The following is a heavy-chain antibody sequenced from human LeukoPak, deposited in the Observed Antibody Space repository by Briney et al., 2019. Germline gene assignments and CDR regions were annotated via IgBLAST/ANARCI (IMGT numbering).Heavy chain of an antibody. V-gene: IGHV3-23*01. Sequence: GGSLRLSCAASGFTFSSYAMSWVRQAPGKGLEWVSAISGSGGSTCYADSVKGRFTISRDNSKNTLYLQMNSLRAEDTAVYYCAKGDRYGDYYFDYWGQGTLVTVSS. CDR1: GFTFSSYA. CDR3: AKGDRYGDYYFDY. D-gene: IGHD4-17*01. J-gene: IGHJ4*02. CDR2: ISGSGGST.